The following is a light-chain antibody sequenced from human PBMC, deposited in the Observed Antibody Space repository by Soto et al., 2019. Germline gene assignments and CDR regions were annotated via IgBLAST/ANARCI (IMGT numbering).Light chain of an antibody. V-gene: IGLV2-11*01. CDR2: DVT. Sequence: QSALTQPRSVSGSPGQSVTISCTGTSSDVGGYNYVSWYQQYPGKVPKPMIYDVTKRPSGVPDRFSGSKSGNTASLTISGLQAEDEADYYCCSYAGSYTQVFGGGTKLTVL. CDR1: SSDVGGYNY. J-gene: IGLJ3*02. CDR3: CSYAGSYTQV.